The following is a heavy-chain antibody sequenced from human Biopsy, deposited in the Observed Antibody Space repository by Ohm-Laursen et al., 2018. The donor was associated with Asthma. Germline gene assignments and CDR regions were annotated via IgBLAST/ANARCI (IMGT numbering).Heavy chain of an antibody. CDR3: ARTYYDFLTGQVNDAFDI. Sequence: GASVKVSCNASGYTFTSYAIHWVRQAPGQRLEWMGWINAGNGNTKYSQKFQGRVTITRDTSASTAYMELSSLRSEDTAVYYCARTYYDFLTGQVNDAFDIWGQGTMVTVS. CDR2: INAGNGNT. V-gene: IGHV1-3*01. J-gene: IGHJ3*02. D-gene: IGHD3-9*01. CDR1: GYTFTSYA.